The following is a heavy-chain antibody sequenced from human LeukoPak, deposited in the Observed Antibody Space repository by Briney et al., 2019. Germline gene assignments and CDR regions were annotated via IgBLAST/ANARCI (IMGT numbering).Heavy chain of an antibody. V-gene: IGHV4-59*01. CDR3: VRWLAARYFDL. CDR1: GGSISSYY. J-gene: IGHJ2*01. CDR2: IYYSGST. Sequence: PSETLSLTCTVSGGSISSYYWSWIRQPPGKGLEWIGYIYYSGSTNYNPSLKSRVTISVDTSKNQFSLKLSSVTAADTAVYYCVRWLAARYFDLWGRGTLVTVSS. D-gene: IGHD6-6*01.